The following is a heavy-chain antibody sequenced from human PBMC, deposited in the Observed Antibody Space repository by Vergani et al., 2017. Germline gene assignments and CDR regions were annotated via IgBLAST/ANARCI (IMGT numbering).Heavy chain of an antibody. D-gene: IGHD2-21*02. V-gene: IGHV4-59*01. CDR3: ARNPYCGGDCYSDAFDI. CDR2: IYYSGST. J-gene: IGHJ3*02. CDR1: GGSISSYY. Sequence: QVQLQQWGPGLVTPSGTLSLTCTVSGGSISSYYWSWIRQPPGKGLEWIGYIYYSGSTNYNPSLKSRVTISVDTSKNQFSLKLSSVTAADTAVYYCARNPYCGGDCYSDAFDIWGQGTMVTVSS.